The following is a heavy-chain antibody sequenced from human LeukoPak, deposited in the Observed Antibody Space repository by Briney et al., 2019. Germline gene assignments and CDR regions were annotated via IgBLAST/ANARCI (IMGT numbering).Heavy chain of an antibody. CDR2: INHSGRT. D-gene: IGHD6-13*01. V-gene: IGHV4-34*01. J-gene: IGHJ4*02. CDR1: GGPFSGYF. CDR3: AKTLSSDWSPFDY. Sequence: SETLSLTCAVYGGPFSGYFWSWIRQPPGKGLEWIGEINHSGRTNYNPSLKSRVTISVDTSKNQFSLKLTSVTAADTAVYYCAKTLSSDWSPFDYWGRGTLVTVSS.